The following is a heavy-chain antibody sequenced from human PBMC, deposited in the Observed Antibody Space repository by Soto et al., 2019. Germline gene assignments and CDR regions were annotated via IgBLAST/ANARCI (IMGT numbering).Heavy chain of an antibody. Sequence: QITLKESGPTLVKPTQTLTLTCTFSGFSLSTSGVGVGWIRQPPGKALEWLPLIYWDEDKRNSPSLEGRLTITHDTSKNQVVLTTTNMDPVDTPTYYCAHNNVVGGGDAFDLGGQGTMVTVSS. V-gene: IGHV2-5*02. CDR3: AHNNVVGGGDAFDL. D-gene: IGHD1-26*01. J-gene: IGHJ3*01. CDR1: GFSLSTSGVG. CDR2: IYWDEDK.